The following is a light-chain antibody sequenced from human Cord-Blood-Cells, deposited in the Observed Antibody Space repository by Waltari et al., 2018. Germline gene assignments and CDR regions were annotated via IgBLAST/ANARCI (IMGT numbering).Light chain of an antibody. CDR3: SSYTSSSTLYV. CDR2: EVS. CDR1: SSDVGGYNY. J-gene: IGLJ1*01. V-gene: IGLV2-14*01. Sequence: QSALTQPASVSGSPGQSITIPCTGTSSDVGGYNYVSWYQQHPGKARKLMIYEVSSRPSGVSNRFSGSKSGNTASLTISGLQAENEADYYCSSYTSSSTLYVFGTGTKVTVL.